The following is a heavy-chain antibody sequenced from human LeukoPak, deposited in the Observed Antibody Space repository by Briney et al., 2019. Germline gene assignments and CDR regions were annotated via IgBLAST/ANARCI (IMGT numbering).Heavy chain of an antibody. D-gene: IGHD3-10*01. CDR3: ARGDYYGSGKDY. V-gene: IGHV4-61*02. Sequence: SETLSLTCTVSGGSISSGSYYWSWIRQPAGKGLEWIGRIYTSGSTNYNPSLKSRVTISVDTSKNQFSLKLSSVTAADTAVYYCARGDYYGSGKDYWGQGTLVTVSS. CDR1: GGSISSGSYY. CDR2: IYTSGST. J-gene: IGHJ4*02.